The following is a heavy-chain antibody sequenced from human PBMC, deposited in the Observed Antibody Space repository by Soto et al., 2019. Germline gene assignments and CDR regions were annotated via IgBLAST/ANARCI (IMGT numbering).Heavy chain of an antibody. J-gene: IGHJ4*02. D-gene: IGHD3-3*01. CDR2: ISSGGST. V-gene: IGHV3-66*01. Sequence: GGSLRLSCAASGFSVSSLYMTWVRQAPGKGLEWVSVISSGGSTYYADSVKGRFTISRDNSKNTLYLEMKSLRAGDTAVYYCARDTLGGAYDFCHGGQGP. CDR1: GFSVSSLY. CDR3: ARDTLGGAYDFCH.